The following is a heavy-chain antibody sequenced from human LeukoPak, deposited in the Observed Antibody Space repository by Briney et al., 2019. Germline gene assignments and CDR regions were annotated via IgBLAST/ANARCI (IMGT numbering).Heavy chain of an antibody. Sequence: GGSLKLSCAASGFTFSGSAMHWIRQASGKGLEWVGHIRCKGNSYATAYAAWLKDRFTISSDDSMNTAYLQMHSLNTEVTAVFYYTRLVGDRGHDYCGQGNLVTVSS. CDR2: IRCKGNSYAT. CDR1: GFTFSGSA. J-gene: IGHJ4*02. D-gene: IGHD2-21*02. CDR3: TRLVGDRGHDY. V-gene: IGHV3-73*01.